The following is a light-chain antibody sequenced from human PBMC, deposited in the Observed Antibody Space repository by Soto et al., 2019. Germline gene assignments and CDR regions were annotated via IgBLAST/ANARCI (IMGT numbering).Light chain of an antibody. CDR2: GAS. CDR3: QQYNEWPS. V-gene: IGKV3-15*01. CDR1: QSVGRN. Sequence: VKTQSPATLSVSPGERATLSCRASQSVGRNLAWYQQKPGQAPRLLIYGASTRATGIPARFSGRGSGTEFTLTISSLQSADFAVYSCQQYNEWPSFGQGTKV. J-gene: IGKJ1*01.